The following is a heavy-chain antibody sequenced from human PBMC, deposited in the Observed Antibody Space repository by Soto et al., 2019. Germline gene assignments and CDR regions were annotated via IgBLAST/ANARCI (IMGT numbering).Heavy chain of an antibody. CDR1: GFTFSSYW. Sequence: EVQLVESGGGLVQPGGSLRLSCGASGFTFSSYWMNWVRQAPGKGLEWVANIKQDGSEKYYVDSVKGRFTISRDNVKDSLYLQMYSLRAEDTAVYYCARGLPTWRNDAFDIWGQGTMVTVFS. V-gene: IGHV3-7*03. CDR3: ARGLPTWRNDAFDI. J-gene: IGHJ3*02. D-gene: IGHD1-26*01. CDR2: IKQDGSEK.